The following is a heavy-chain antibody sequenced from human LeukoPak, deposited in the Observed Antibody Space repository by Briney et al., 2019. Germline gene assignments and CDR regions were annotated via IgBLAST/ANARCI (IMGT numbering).Heavy chain of an antibody. CDR1: GGSISSYY. Sequence: PSETLSLTCTVSGGSISSYYWSWIRQPPGKGLEWIGYIYYSGSTNYNPSLKSRVTISVDTSKNEFSLKLTSVTAADTAVYYCARDEEAGGWFDPWGQGTLVTVSS. CDR3: ARDEEAGGWFDP. J-gene: IGHJ5*02. V-gene: IGHV4-59*01. CDR2: IYYSGST.